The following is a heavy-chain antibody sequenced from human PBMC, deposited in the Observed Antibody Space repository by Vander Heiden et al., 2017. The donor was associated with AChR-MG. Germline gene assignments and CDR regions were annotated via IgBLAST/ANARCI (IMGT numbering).Heavy chain of an antibody. D-gene: IGHD2-15*01. CDR3: TRLTYCSGGTCSLDY. Sequence: QLQLQESGPGLVKPSETLSLTCPVPGGSISSRDKSWGWIRQPPGKGLEWLGSMSYIGTAFYNPSLKSRVTISVDTSKNQFSLKLRSVTAADTALYYCTRLTYCSGGTCSLDYWGQGTLVTVSS. CDR2: MSYIGTA. CDR1: GGSISSRDKS. V-gene: IGHV4-39*01. J-gene: IGHJ4*02.